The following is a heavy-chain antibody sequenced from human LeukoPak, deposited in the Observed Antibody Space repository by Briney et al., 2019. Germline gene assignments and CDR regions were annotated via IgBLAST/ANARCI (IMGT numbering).Heavy chain of an antibody. D-gene: IGHD6-13*01. CDR2: INHSGST. V-gene: IGHV4-34*01. J-gene: IGHJ5*02. CDR1: GGSFSGYY. Sequence: SETLSLTCAVYGGSFSGYYWSWIRQPPGKGLEWIGEINHSGSTNYNPSLKSRVTISVDTSKNQFSLKLSSVTAADTAVYYCARDTYSSSWPNHNWFDPWGQGTLVTVSS. CDR3: ARDTYSSSWPNHNWFDP.